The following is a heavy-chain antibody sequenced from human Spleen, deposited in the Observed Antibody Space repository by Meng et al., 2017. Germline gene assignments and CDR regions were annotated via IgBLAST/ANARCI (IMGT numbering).Heavy chain of an antibody. J-gene: IGHJ6*02. V-gene: IGHV3-23*01. Sequence: GGSLRLSCAASGFTFSSYAMSWVRQAPGKGLEWVSAISGSGGSTYYADSVKGRFTISRDNSKNTLYLQMNSLRAEDTAVYYCARCGGYTVYYDMDVWGQGTTVTVSS. D-gene: IGHD2-2*02. CDR2: ISGSGGST. CDR1: GFTFSSYA. CDR3: ARCGGYTVYYDMDV.